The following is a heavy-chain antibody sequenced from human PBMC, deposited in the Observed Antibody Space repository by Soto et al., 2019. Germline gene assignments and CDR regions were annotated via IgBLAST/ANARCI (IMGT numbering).Heavy chain of an antibody. CDR1: GGSISSGDYY. D-gene: IGHD3-22*01. Sequence: PSETLSLTCSVSGGSISSGDYYWNWIRHPPGKGLEWIGHIYYSGSTYYNSSLKSRVTISLDTSKNQFSLKLSSVTAADTAVYYCASQYYYDSSGSQTFDYWGQGTQVTVSS. CDR3: ASQYYYDSSGSQTFDY. CDR2: IYYSGST. J-gene: IGHJ4*02. V-gene: IGHV4-30-4*02.